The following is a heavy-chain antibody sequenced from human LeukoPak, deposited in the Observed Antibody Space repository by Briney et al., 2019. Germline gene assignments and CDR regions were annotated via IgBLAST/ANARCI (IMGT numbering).Heavy chain of an antibody. CDR3: AAGAFGGFNY. D-gene: IGHD3-16*01. V-gene: IGHV3-48*02. CDR1: GFTFSSYG. J-gene: IGHJ4*02. CDR2: ISSSDTI. Sequence: GGSLRLSCAASGFTFSSYGMNWVRQAPGKGLEWVSYISSSDTIYYADSVKGRFTISRNNAKNSLYLQMNSLRDEDTAVYYCAAGAFGGFNYWGQGTLVTVSS.